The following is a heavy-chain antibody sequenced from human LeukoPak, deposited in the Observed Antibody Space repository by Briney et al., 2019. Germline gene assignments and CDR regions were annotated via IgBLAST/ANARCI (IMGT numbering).Heavy chain of an antibody. Sequence: KSSETLSLTCAVYGGSFSGYYWSWIRQPPGKGLEWIGEINHSGSTNYNPSLKSRVTISVDTSKNQFSLKLSSVTAADTAVYYCARAGQYIVVVPAAMSRVDYWGQGTLVTVSS. J-gene: IGHJ4*02. CDR3: ARAGQYIVVVPAAMSRVDY. D-gene: IGHD2-2*01. CDR2: INHSGST. CDR1: GGSFSGYY. V-gene: IGHV4-34*01.